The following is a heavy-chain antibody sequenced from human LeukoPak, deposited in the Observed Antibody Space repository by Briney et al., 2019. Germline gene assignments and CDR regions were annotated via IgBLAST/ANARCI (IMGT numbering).Heavy chain of an antibody. J-gene: IGHJ4*02. D-gene: IGHD6-13*01. V-gene: IGHV4-31*03. CDR2: IYYRGST. Sequence: SETLSLTRTVSGGSISSGGYYWSWIRQHPGKGLEWIGYIYYRGSTYYNPSLKSRVTISVDTSKNQFSLQLSSVTAADTAVHYCARHSSSSYFDYWGQGTLVTVSS. CDR1: GGSISSGGYY. CDR3: ARHSSSSYFDY.